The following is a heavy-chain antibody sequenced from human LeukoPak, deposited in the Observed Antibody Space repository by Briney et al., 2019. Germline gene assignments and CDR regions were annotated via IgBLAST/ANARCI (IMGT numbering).Heavy chain of an antibody. Sequence: SGPTLAXLTHTLTLTCSSPGFSLTTSGIHVSWIRQAPGKAIECIARSARDDYKYYSTYLRTRLTISKDTSKNQVVLTITIRDPWDTAMYYCARSSSGWYELDFWGQGTLVTVSS. V-gene: IGHV2-70*10. CDR1: GFSLTTSGIH. J-gene: IGHJ4*02. CDR2: SARDDYK. D-gene: IGHD6-19*01. CDR3: ARSSSGWYELDF.